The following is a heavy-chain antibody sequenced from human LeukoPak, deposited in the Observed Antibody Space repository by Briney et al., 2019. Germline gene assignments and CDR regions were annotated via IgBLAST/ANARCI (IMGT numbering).Heavy chain of an antibody. CDR1: GFTFSSYG. V-gene: IGHV3-7*01. J-gene: IGHJ6*03. CDR2: IKQDGSER. Sequence: GGSLRLSCAASGFTFSSYGMHWVRQAPGKGLEWVANIKQDGSERYYVDSVKGRFTISRDNAKNSLYLQMNSLRADDTAVYYCARDLRDYDFWTNYYYYYMDVWGKGTTVTVSS. CDR3: ARDLRDYDFWTNYYYYYMDV. D-gene: IGHD3-3*01.